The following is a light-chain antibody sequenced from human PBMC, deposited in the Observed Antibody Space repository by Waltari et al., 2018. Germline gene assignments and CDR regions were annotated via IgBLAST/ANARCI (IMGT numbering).Light chain of an antibody. CDR3: QQLNSYPLT. CDR2: GAS. CDR1: QGISSH. V-gene: IGKV1-9*01. J-gene: IGKJ4*01. Sequence: DIQLTQSPSFLSASVGNRVTIACRASQGISSHLVWYQQKPGKAPKLLIYGASTLQSGVPSRFSGSGSATEFTLTISSLQTEDFATYYCQQLNSYPLTFGGGTKVEIK.